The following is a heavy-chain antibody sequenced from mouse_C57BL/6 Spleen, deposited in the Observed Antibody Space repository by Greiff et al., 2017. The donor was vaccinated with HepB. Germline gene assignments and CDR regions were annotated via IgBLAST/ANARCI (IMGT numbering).Heavy chain of an antibody. D-gene: IGHD1-1*01. Sequence: DVMLVESGGDLVKPGGSLKLSCAASGFTFSSYGMSWVRQTPDKRLEWVATISSGGSYTYYPDSVKGRFTISRDNAKNTLYLQMSSLKSEDTAMYYCARHFHYYGSSSYAMDYWGQGTSVTVSS. CDR1: GFTFSSYG. V-gene: IGHV5-6*02. J-gene: IGHJ4*01. CDR2: ISSGGSYT. CDR3: ARHFHYYGSSSYAMDY.